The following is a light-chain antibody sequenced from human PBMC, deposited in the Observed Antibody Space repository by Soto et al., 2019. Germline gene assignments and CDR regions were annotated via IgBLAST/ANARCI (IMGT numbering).Light chain of an antibody. V-gene: IGLV1-47*01. CDR2: RNN. Sequence: QAVVTQPPSASGTPGQRVTISCSGSSSNLGRNYVYWYQQLPGTAPKLLIYRNNQRPSGVSDRFSGSKPGTSASLAISGLRSEDEADYYCAAWAVGLGGRVFSGGTELTVL. CDR3: AAWAVGLGGRV. J-gene: IGLJ2*01. CDR1: SSNLGRNY.